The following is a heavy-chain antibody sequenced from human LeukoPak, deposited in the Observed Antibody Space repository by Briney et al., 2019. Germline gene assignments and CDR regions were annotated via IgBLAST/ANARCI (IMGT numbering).Heavy chain of an antibody. J-gene: IGHJ4*02. D-gene: IGHD4-23*01. CDR2: ISSSSSYI. CDR1: GFTFSSYS. Sequence: GGSLRLSCAASGFTFSSYSMNWVRQAPGKGLEWVSSISSSSSYIYYADSVKGRFTISRDNAKNSLYLQMNSLRAEDTAVCYCARAGGNSVGYWCQGTLVTVSS. CDR3: ARAGGNSVGY. V-gene: IGHV3-21*01.